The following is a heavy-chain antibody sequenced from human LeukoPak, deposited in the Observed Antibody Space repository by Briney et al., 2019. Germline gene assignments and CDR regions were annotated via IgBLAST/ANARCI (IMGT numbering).Heavy chain of an antibody. CDR3: TRGDYFDY. V-gene: IGHV4-4*07. CDR1: GGSISSYS. CDR2: IYTSGST. J-gene: IGHJ4*02. D-gene: IGHD5-24*01. Sequence: KPSQTLSLTCTVSGGSISSYSWSWIRQPAGKALEWIGRIYTSGSTNYNPSLNSRVTMSVDTSNNQFSLKLSSITAADTAVYSCTRGDYFDYWGPGTLVTVSS.